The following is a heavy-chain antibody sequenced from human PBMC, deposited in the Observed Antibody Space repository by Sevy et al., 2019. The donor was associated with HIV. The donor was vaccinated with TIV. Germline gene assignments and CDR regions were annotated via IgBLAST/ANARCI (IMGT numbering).Heavy chain of an antibody. CDR2: IIPILGTV. CDR1: GGTFSSYG. D-gene: IGHD6-19*01. Sequence: ASVKVSCKASGGTFSSYGISWVRQAPGQGLEWMGGIIPILGTVNYSQKFQGRVTITADESTKTAYMELSSLRSEDTAVYYWARGGGNGWYYFDYWGQETLVTVS. J-gene: IGHJ4*02. V-gene: IGHV1-69*13. CDR3: ARGGGNGWYYFDY.